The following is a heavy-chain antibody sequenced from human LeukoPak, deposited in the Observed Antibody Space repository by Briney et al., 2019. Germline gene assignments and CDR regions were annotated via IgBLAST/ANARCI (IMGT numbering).Heavy chain of an antibody. CDR1: GYTITNNY. V-gene: IGHV1-18*04. Sequence: ASVKVSCKASGYTITNNYMHWVRQAPGQGLEWMGWISAYNGNTNYAQKLQGRVTMTTDTSTSTAYMELRSLRSDDTAVYYCARGIAAAGTIDYWGQGTLVTVSS. J-gene: IGHJ4*02. D-gene: IGHD6-13*01. CDR2: ISAYNGNT. CDR3: ARGIAAAGTIDY.